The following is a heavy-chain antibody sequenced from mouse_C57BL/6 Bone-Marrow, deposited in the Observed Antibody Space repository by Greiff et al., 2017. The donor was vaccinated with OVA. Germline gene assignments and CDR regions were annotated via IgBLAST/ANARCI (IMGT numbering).Heavy chain of an antibody. D-gene: IGHD2-14*01. CDR2: IDPENGDT. CDR3: TTRGVRRGYYIDY. Sequence: VQLQQSGAELVRPGASVKLSCTASGFNIKDDYMHWVKQRPEQGLEWIGWIDPENGDTEYASKFQGKATITADTSSNTAYLQLSSQTSEDTAVYNCTTRGVRRGYYIDYWGKGTTLTVSS. CDR1: GFNIKDDY. J-gene: IGHJ2*01. V-gene: IGHV14-4*01.